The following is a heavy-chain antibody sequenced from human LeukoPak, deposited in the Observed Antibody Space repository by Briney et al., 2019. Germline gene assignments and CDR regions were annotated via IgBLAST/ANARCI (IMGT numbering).Heavy chain of an antibody. Sequence: ASVEVSCKASGYTFTNYGISWVRQAPGQGLEWMGWISGSSENTDSAQKFQGRVTMTTDTSTSTAYMELRNLRSDDTATYYCARVGRTKVATMAYWGQGTLVTVSS. CDR3: ARVGRTKVATMAY. V-gene: IGHV1-18*01. J-gene: IGHJ4*02. CDR1: GYTFTNYG. CDR2: ISGSSENT. D-gene: IGHD5-12*01.